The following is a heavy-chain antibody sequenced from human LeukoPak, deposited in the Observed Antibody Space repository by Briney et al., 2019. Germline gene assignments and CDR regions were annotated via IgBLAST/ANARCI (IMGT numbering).Heavy chain of an antibody. J-gene: IGHJ4*02. V-gene: IGHV4-39*01. D-gene: IGHD1-26*01. Sequence: SETLSLTCTVSGDSISSGSYYWGWIRQPPGEGLEWIGNIYYSGNTYYNPSLKSRVTISVDTSKNQFSLKLNSVTAADAAVYYCARPKSGTYSYFDSWGQGTLVTISS. CDR2: IYYSGNT. CDR3: ARPKSGTYSYFDS. CDR1: GDSISSGSYY.